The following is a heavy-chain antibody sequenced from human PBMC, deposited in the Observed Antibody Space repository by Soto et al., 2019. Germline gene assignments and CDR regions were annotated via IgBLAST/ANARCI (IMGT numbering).Heavy chain of an antibody. D-gene: IGHD5-12*01. V-gene: IGHV3-7*01. CDR1: GFTFNTYW. CDR3: ARALRGYGGYAFDY. Sequence: ESGGGLVQPGGSLRLSCAASGFTFNTYWMTWVRQTPGKGLEWVANMKQDGSEKYYVDSVKGRFTISRDNAKNSLYLQMNSLRAEDTAVYYCARALRGYGGYAFDYWGQGTLVTVSS. J-gene: IGHJ4*02. CDR2: MKQDGSEK.